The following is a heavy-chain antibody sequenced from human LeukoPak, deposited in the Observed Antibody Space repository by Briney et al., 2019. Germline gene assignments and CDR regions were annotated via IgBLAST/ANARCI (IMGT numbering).Heavy chain of an antibody. J-gene: IGHJ6*03. CDR2: IYYSGST. Sequence: SETLSLTCTVSGGSISSYYWSWIRQPPGKGLEWIGYIYYSGSTNYNPSLKSRVTISVDTSKNQFSLKLSSVTAADTAVYYCARTDSSVKWYYYYYMDVWGKGTTVTVSS. V-gene: IGHV4-59*01. CDR3: ARTDSSVKWYYYYYMDV. CDR1: GGSISSYY. D-gene: IGHD3-22*01.